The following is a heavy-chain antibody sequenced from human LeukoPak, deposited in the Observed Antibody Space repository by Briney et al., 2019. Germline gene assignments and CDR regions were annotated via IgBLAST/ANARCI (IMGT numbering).Heavy chain of an antibody. V-gene: IGHV4-34*01. D-gene: IGHD3-10*01. CDR2: FYYSGGT. Sequence: SETLSLTCAVYGGSFSGYYWSWIRQPPGKGLEWIGSFYYSGGTYYNPSLKSRVTISVDTSKNQFSLKLSSVTAADTAVYYCITMVRGVTYTFDYWGQGTLVTVSS. CDR3: ITMVRGVTYTFDY. J-gene: IGHJ4*02. CDR1: GGSFSGYY.